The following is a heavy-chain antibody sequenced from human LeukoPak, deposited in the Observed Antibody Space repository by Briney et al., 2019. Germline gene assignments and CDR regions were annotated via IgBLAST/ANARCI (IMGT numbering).Heavy chain of an antibody. D-gene: IGHD1-14*01. CDR3: ARWEKTNNWFDP. J-gene: IGHJ5*02. CDR2: INAGNGNT. CDR1: GYTFTSYA. Sequence: ASVKVSCKASGYTFTSYAMHWVRQAPGQRLEWMGWINAGNGNTKYSQKFQGRVTITRDTPASTAYMELSSLRSEDTAVYYCARWEKTNNWFDPWGQGTLVTVSS. V-gene: IGHV1-3*01.